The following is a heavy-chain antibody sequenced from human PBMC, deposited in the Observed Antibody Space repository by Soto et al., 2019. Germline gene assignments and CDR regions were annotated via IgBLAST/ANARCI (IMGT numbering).Heavy chain of an antibody. CDR2: IYSGGST. CDR3: ATVPVYCKYDIDYYGMDL. CDR1: GFTVSSNY. V-gene: IGHV3-53*02. D-gene: IGHD3-9*01. J-gene: IGHJ6*02. Sequence: EVQLVETGGGLIQPGGSLRLSCAASGFTVSSNYMSWVRQAPGKGLEWVSGIYSGGSTYYADSVKGRFTISRDNSKNKLYLQINSLRAQDTAVYYRATVPVYCKYDIDYYGMDLWDPGTTVTVSS.